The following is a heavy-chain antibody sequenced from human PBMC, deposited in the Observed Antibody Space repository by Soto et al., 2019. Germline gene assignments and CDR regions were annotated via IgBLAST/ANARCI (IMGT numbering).Heavy chain of an antibody. CDR3: ARAGEQWELLLAMYFQH. CDR1: GGTFSSYA. V-gene: IGHV1-69*13. J-gene: IGHJ1*01. D-gene: IGHD1-26*01. CDR2: IIPIFGTA. Sequence: SVKVSCKASGGTFSSYAISWVRQAPGQGLEWMGGIIPIFGTANYAQKFQGRVTITADESTSTAYMELSSLRSEDTAVYYCARAGEQWELLLAMYFQHWDQGTLVTVSS.